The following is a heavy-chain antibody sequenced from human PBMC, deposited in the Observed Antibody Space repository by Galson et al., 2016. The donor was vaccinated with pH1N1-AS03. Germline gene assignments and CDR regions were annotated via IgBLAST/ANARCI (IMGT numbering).Heavy chain of an antibody. CDR2: ISTTSSSI. CDR1: GFPFSGYS. J-gene: IGHJ4*02. CDR3: ARDGPPQGISVAGSFDF. D-gene: IGHD6-19*01. V-gene: IGHV3-21*01. Sequence: LRLSCAASGFPFSGYSMNWVRQAPGKGLEWVSFISTTSSSIYYADSVTGRFTISRDNAKNSLFLQMNSLRDEDTAVYYCARDGPPQGISVAGSFDFWGQGTLVTVSS.